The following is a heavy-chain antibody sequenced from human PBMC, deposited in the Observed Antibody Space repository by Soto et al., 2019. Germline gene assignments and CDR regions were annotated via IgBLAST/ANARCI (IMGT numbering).Heavy chain of an antibody. J-gene: IGHJ4*02. Sequence: EVQLLESGGGLVQPGGSLRLSRAASGFTFSSYAMNWVRQAPGKGLEWVSAVSGGGGNTYYADSVKGRFTISRDNSKNTLYLQMNSLIAEDTALYYCAKDPFTSAWFSFFDYWGQGTLVTVSS. V-gene: IGHV3-23*01. CDR2: VSGGGGNT. D-gene: IGHD6-19*01. CDR3: AKDPFTSAWFSFFDY. CDR1: GFTFSSYA.